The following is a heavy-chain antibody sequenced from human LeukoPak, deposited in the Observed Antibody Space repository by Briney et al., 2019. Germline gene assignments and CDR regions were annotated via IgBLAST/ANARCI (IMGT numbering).Heavy chain of an antibody. Sequence: PGGSPRLSCAASGFTFSDYYISWIRQAPGKGLEWVSYISSSSSYTNYADSVKGRFTISRDNAKNSLYLQMNSLRAEDTAVYYCARGLLAISLDFDYWGQGTLVTVSS. CDR3: ARGLLAISLDFDY. V-gene: IGHV3-11*06. D-gene: IGHD3-22*01. CDR1: GFTFSDYY. J-gene: IGHJ4*02. CDR2: ISSSSSYT.